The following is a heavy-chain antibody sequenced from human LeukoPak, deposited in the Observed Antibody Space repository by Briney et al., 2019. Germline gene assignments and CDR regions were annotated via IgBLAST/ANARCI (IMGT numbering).Heavy chain of an antibody. CDR2: ISYDGSNK. CDR1: GFTFSNYG. J-gene: IGHJ4*02. V-gene: IGHV3-33*05. Sequence: PGRSLRLSCAASGFTFSNYGMHWVRQAPGEGLEWVAVISYDGSNKYYADSVRGRFTISRDNSKNTLYLQMNSLRAEDTAVYYCASPVPNTVTTEFPVDYWGQGTLVTVSS. D-gene: IGHD4-17*01. CDR3: ASPVPNTVTTEFPVDY.